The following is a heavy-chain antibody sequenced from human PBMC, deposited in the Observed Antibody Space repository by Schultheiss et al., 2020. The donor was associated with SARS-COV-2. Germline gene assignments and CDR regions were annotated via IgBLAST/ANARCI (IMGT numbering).Heavy chain of an antibody. CDR1: GFTFSSYS. CDR2: ISSSSSYI. D-gene: IGHD5-18*01. J-gene: IGHJ4*02. V-gene: IGHV3-21*04. Sequence: GGSLRLSCAASGFTFSSYSMNWVRQAPGKGLEWVSSISSSSSYIYYADSVKGRFTISRDNAKNSLHLQMNSLRAEDTAVYYCAKVVYSYGYAGSIDYWGQGTLVTVSS. CDR3: AKVVYSYGYAGSIDY.